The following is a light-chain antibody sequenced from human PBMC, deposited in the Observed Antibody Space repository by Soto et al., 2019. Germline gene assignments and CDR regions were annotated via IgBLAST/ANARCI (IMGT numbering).Light chain of an antibody. V-gene: IGKV1-39*01. J-gene: IGKJ5*01. CDR2: SAS. CDR3: QQSFSTPT. CDR1: QRINIY. Sequence: DIQMTQSPASLSTSVGDRVTITCRASQRINIYLNWYRRKPGKAPELLIYSASNLQSGVPSRFTGSGSGTDFTLTISGLQPEDFATYYCQQSFSTPTFGQGTRLDIK.